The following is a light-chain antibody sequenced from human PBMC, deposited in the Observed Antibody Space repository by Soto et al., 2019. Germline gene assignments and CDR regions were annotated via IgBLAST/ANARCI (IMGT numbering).Light chain of an antibody. CDR3: QQSHSNAYT. CDR2: AAS. Sequence: DIQMTQSPSSLSASVGDRVTITCRASQGINNYLAWYQQRPGKVPQLLIYAASTLHSGVPSRFSGSGSGTEFTLTISGLQPDDFATYYCQQSHSNAYTFGQGTKLEIK. CDR1: QGINNY. V-gene: IGKV1-27*01. J-gene: IGKJ2*01.